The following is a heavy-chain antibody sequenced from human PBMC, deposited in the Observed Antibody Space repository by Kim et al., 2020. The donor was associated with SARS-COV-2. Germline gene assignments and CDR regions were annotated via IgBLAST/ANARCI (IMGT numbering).Heavy chain of an antibody. Sequence: SETLSLTCTVSGGSISSSSYYWGWIRQPPGKGLEWIGSIYYSGSTYYNPSLKSRVTISVDTSKNQFSLKLSSVTAADTAVYYCARIPRLRFLEPVSGYFDYWGQGTLVTVSS. V-gene: IGHV4-39*01. D-gene: IGHD3-3*01. J-gene: IGHJ4*02. CDR1: GGSISSSSYY. CDR2: IYYSGST. CDR3: ARIPRLRFLEPVSGYFDY.